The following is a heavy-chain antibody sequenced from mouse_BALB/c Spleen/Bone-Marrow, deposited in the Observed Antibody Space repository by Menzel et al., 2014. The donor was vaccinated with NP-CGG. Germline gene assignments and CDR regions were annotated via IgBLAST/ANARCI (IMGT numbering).Heavy chain of an antibody. CDR1: GFAFSSFG. CDR3: TRGGNWDDFDY. CDR2: ISSGSTTI. J-gene: IGHJ2*01. Sequence: EVQRVESGGGLVQPGGSRKLSCAASGFAFSSFGMHWVRQAPEKGLEWVAYISSGSTTIFYADTMKGRFTISRDNPKNTLFLQMTSLRSEDTAMYYCTRGGNWDDFDYWGQGTTLTVSS. V-gene: IGHV5-17*02. D-gene: IGHD4-1*01.